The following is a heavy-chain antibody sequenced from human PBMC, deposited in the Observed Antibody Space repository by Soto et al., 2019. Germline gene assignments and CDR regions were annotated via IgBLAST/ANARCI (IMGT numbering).Heavy chain of an antibody. J-gene: IGHJ6*02. D-gene: IGHD1-26*01. CDR1: GFTFSSYA. CDR3: AISGSYYNFLHYYYGMDV. V-gene: IGHV3-23*01. CDR2: ISGSGGST. Sequence: PGGSLRLSCAASGFTFSSYAMSWVRQAPGKGLEWVSAISGSGGSTYYADSVKGRFTISRDNSKNTLYLQMNSLRAEDTAVYYCAISGSYYNFLHYYYGMDVWGQGTTVTVSS.